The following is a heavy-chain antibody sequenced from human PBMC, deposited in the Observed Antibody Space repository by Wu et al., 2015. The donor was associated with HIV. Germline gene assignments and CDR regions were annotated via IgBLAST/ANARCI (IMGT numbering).Heavy chain of an antibody. J-gene: IGHJ1*01. V-gene: IGHV1-2*02. CDR1: GYIFTDYY. CDR2: INPNSGGT. CDR3: ARDIRFCSGGRCYSYEFFQH. Sequence: QVQLVQSGAEVKKPGASVKVSCKASGYIFTDYYMHWVRQAPGQGLEWMGWINPNSGGTNYAQKFQGRATMTRDTSINTAYMELSRLRFDDTAMFFCARDIRFCSGGRCYSYEFFQHWGQGTLVTVSS. D-gene: IGHD2-15*01.